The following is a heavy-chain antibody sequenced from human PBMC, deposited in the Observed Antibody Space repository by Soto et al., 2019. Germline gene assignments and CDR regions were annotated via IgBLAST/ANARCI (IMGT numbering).Heavy chain of an antibody. CDR1: GFNFIGHG. Sequence: RLLRVSSSVCGFNFIGHGVSRIIQNPGKRLEWVLAISGRGGSTYYADSVKGRFTISRDNSKNTLYLQMNRLRAEDTAVYYCAKDMITFGGVIVIGWFDPWGQGTLVSVSS. D-gene: IGHD3-16*02. V-gene: IGHV3-23*01. J-gene: IGHJ5*02. CDR2: ISGRGGST. CDR3: AKDMITFGGVIVIGWFDP.